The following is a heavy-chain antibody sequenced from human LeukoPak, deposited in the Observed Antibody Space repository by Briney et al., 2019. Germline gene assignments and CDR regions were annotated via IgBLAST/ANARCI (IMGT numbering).Heavy chain of an antibody. J-gene: IGHJ1*01. V-gene: IGHV1-46*01. CDR2: INPSGGST. D-gene: IGHD6-13*01. Sequence: ASVTLSFTGSGYTFSVNDVHCVRQAPGQGLEWMGIINPSGGSTSYAQIFQGRVTMTRDTSTSTVNMGLSSLRSEDTAVYYCAVGGSSSYRRYYWGRGPVTLVTVSS. CDR3: AVGGSSSYRRYYWG. CDR1: GYTFSVND.